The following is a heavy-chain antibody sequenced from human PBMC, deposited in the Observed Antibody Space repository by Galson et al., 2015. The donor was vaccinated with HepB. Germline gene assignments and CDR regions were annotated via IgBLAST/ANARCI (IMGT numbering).Heavy chain of an antibody. CDR3: ARVWLFYFDY. CDR1: GGSISSGGYS. V-gene: IGHV4-30-2*01. CDR2: IYHSGST. D-gene: IGHD3-22*01. Sequence: TLSLTCAVSGGSISSGGYSWSWIRQPPGKGLEWIGYIYHSGSTYYNPSLKSRVTISVDRSKNQFSLKLSSVTAADTAVYYCARVWLFYFDYWGQGTLVTVSS. J-gene: IGHJ4*02.